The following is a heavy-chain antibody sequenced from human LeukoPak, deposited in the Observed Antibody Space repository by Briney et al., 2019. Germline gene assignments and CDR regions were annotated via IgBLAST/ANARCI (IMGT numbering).Heavy chain of an antibody. J-gene: IGHJ6*02. Sequence: GGSLRLSCAASGFTFSSYWMHWVRQAPGKGLVWVSRINSDGSSTSYADSVKGRFTISRDNSKNTLYLHMNSLRAEDTAVYYCAKDPWPTVYGMDVWGQGTTVTVSS. CDR3: AKDPWPTVYGMDV. CDR2: INSDGSST. D-gene: IGHD4-17*01. CDR1: GFTFSSYW. V-gene: IGHV3-74*01.